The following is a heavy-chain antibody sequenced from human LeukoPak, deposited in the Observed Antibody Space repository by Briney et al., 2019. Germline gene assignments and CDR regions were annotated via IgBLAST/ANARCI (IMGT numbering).Heavy chain of an antibody. V-gene: IGHV3-74*01. CDR2: INGDGSST. J-gene: IGHJ6*02. Sequence: RPLRLSSAASGFTFTGYLMHWVRQAPGKGLVWVSHINGDGSSTSYADSVKGRFTISRDNAKNTLYLQMNSLRAEDTAVYYCARESSYGMDVWGQGTTVTVSS. CDR3: ARESSYGMDV. CDR1: GFTFTGYL.